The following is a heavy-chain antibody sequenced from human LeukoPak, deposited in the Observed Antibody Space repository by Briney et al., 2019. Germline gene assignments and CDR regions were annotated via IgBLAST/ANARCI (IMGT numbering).Heavy chain of an antibody. Sequence: SETLSLTCAVYGGSFSGYYWSWIRQPPGKGLEWIGEINHSGSTNYNPSLKSRVTMSMDKSKNELSLRLTSVTAADTAVYFCAREGGCSGGSCSAFDLWGQGTLVIVSS. CDR3: AREGGCSGGSCSAFDL. CDR2: INHSGST. D-gene: IGHD2-15*01. J-gene: IGHJ4*02. CDR1: GGSFSGYY. V-gene: IGHV4-34*01.